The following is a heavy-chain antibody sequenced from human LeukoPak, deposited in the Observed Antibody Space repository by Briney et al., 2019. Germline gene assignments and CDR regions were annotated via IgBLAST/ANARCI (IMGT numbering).Heavy chain of an antibody. CDR1: GFTVSSNY. CDR2: IYSGGST. Sequence: GGSLRLSCAASGFTVSSNYMSWVRQAPGKGLEWVSVIYSGGSTYYADSVKGRFTISRDNSKNTLYLQMNSLRAEDTAVYYCARDGKDSSGYLGNYWGQGTLVTVSS. D-gene: IGHD3-22*01. J-gene: IGHJ4*02. CDR3: ARDGKDSSGYLGNY. V-gene: IGHV3-66*01.